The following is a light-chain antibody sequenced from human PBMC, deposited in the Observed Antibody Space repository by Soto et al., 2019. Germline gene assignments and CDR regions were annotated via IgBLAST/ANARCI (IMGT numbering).Light chain of an antibody. CDR1: QTISSW. V-gene: IGKV1-5*03. Sequence: DIKMTQSPSTLSGSVGDRVTITCRASQTISSWLAWYQQKPGKAPKLLIYKASTLKSGVPSRFSGSGSGTEFTLAISSPQPDDFATYYCQQYNSYPWTCGQGTK. CDR2: KAS. CDR3: QQYNSYPWT. J-gene: IGKJ1*01.